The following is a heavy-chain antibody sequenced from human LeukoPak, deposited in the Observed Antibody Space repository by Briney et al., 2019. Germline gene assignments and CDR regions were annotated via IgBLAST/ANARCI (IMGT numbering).Heavy chain of an antibody. Sequence: SVKVSCKASGGTFSSYAISWVRQAPGQGLEWMGGIIPIFGTANYAQKFQGRVTITADESTSTAYMELSSLRSEDTAVYYCARXRAITIFGVVKARWFDPWGQGTLVTVSS. CDR1: GGTFSSYA. V-gene: IGHV1-69*13. D-gene: IGHD3-3*01. CDR3: ARXRAITIFGVVKARWFDP. CDR2: IIPIFGTA. J-gene: IGHJ5*02.